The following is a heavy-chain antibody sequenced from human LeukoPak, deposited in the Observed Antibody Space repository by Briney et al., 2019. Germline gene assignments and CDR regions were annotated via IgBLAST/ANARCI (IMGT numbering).Heavy chain of an antibody. CDR2: INHSGST. J-gene: IGHJ3*02. CDR1: GGFFSGYY. CDR3: ASGGLGMGAFDI. D-gene: IGHD3/OR15-3a*01. V-gene: IGHV4-34*01. Sequence: SETLSLTCAVYGGFFSGYYWSWIRQPPGKGLEWIGEINHSGSTNYNPSLKSRVTISVDTSKNQFSLKLSSVTAADTAVYYCASGGLGMGAFDIWGQGTMVTVSS.